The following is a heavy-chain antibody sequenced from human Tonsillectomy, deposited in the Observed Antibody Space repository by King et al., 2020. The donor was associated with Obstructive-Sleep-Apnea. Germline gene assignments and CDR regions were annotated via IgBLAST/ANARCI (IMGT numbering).Heavy chain of an antibody. V-gene: IGHV4-34*01. CDR2: VNHSGST. J-gene: IGHJ5*02. CDR1: GGSFTDYY. CDR3: ARGSGATDVNWFDP. Sequence: VQLQQWGAGLLKPSETLSLTCGVSGGSFTDYYWSWIRQPPGKGLEWIGEVNHSGSTNYSPSLKSRVSISVDMSKSQFSLKLTSVTAADTAVYYCARGSGATDVNWFDPWGQGALVTVSS. D-gene: IGHD1-26*01.